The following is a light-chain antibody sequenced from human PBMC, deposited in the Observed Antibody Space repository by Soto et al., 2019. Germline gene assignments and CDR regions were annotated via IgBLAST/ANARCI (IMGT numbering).Light chain of an antibody. V-gene: IGKV1-39*01. CDR3: QQSYSLPYT. CDR1: QTISRN. Sequence: DIQLTQSPSSLSASVGDRVTITCRASQTISRNLNRYQQKPGEAPKLLMYVVSSLQGGVPSRFSGSESGTDYTLTISSLQPDDFATYYCQQSYSLPYTFGQGTKLEIK. J-gene: IGKJ2*01. CDR2: VVS.